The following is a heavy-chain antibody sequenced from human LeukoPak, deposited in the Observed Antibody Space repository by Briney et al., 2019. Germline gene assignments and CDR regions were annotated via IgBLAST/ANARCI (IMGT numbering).Heavy chain of an antibody. D-gene: IGHD6-13*01. CDR1: GFTFSSYG. V-gene: IGHV3-49*04. J-gene: IGHJ4*02. CDR3: TRDPEPGTGRG. Sequence: GRSLRLSCAASGFTFSSYGMHWVRQAPGKGLERVGFIRSKAYGGTTEYAASVKGRFTISRDDSKSIAYLQMNSLKTEDTAVYYCTRDPEPGTGRGWGQGTLVTVSS. CDR2: IRSKAYGGTT.